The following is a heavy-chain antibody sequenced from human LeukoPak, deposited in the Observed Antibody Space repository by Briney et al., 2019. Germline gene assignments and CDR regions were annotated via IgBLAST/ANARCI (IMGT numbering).Heavy chain of an antibody. J-gene: IGHJ4*02. CDR3: ARDRGCSSTSCMELYTFDY. CDR1: GYTFTGYY. D-gene: IGHD2-2*01. CDR2: INPNSGGT. Sequence: ASVKVSCKASGYTFTGYYMHWARQAPGQGLEWMGWINPNSGGTNYAQKFQGRVTMTRDTSISTAYMELSRLRSDDTAVYYCARDRGCSSTSCMELYTFDYWGQGTLVTVSS. V-gene: IGHV1-2*02.